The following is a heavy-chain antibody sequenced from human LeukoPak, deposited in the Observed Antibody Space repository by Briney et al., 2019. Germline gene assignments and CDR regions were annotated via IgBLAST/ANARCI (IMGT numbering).Heavy chain of an antibody. CDR2: ISYDGINK. Sequence: GGSLRLSCAASGFTFSSYVMHWVRQAPGKGLEWVAVISYDGINKYYADSVKGRFTISRDNSNNTLYLQMNSLRAEDTAVYYCAKAYDFWSGPGPWGQGTLVTVSS. CDR1: GFTFSSYV. CDR3: AKAYDFWSGPGP. V-gene: IGHV3-30*04. D-gene: IGHD3-3*01. J-gene: IGHJ5*02.